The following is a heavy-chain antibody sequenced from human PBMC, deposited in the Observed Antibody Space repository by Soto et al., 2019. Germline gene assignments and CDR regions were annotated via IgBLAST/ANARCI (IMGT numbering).Heavy chain of an antibody. Sequence: QVQLVQSGAEVKEPGASVRVSCKASGYTFSVYYIHWVRQAPGHGLEWMGWINPNNGLTEYPQTFQGMVSMTRHTSINTLYLELTSLRYDDTAVYYCVRPLHGDYWGQGTLTTASS. CDR2: INPNNGLT. V-gene: IGHV1-2*02. J-gene: IGHJ4*02. CDR3: VRPLHGDY. CDR1: GYTFSVYY.